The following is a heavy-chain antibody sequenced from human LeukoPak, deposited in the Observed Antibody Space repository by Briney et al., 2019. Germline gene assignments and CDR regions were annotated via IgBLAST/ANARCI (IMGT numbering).Heavy chain of an antibody. CDR3: ARGATVVIAFYYMDV. Sequence: GGSLRLSCAASGFTFSDYYMSWIRQAPGKGLEWVSYISSSGSTIYYADSVKGRFTISRDNAKNSLYLQMNSLRDEDTAVYYCARGATVVIAFYYMDVWGKGTTVTVSS. CDR1: GFTFSDYY. J-gene: IGHJ6*03. D-gene: IGHD4-23*01. V-gene: IGHV3-11*01. CDR2: ISSSGSTI.